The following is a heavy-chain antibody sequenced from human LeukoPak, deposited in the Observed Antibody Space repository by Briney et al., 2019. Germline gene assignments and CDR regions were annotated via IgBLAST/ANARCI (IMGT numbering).Heavy chain of an antibody. D-gene: IGHD6-6*01. CDR3: ARVGGSSSGFYYYYGMTS. CDR2: IYTSGST. J-gene: IGHJ6*02. CDR1: GGSISSYY. Sequence: SETLSLTCTVSGGSISSYYWSWIRQPAGKGLEWIGRIYTSGSTNYNPSLKSRVTMSVDTSKNQFSLKLSSATAADTAVYYGARVGGSSSGFYYYYGMTSGAKGPRSPSP. V-gene: IGHV4-4*07.